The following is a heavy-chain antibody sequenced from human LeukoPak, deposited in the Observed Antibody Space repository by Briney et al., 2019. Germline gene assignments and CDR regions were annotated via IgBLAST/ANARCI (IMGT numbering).Heavy chain of an antibody. D-gene: IGHD1-1*01. CDR2: ISYDGSNK. CDR3: ARGIGTTGTLYFDY. CDR1: GFTFSSYA. J-gene: IGHJ4*02. V-gene: IGHV3-30*04. Sequence: GRSLRLSCAASGFTFSSYAMHWVRQAPGKGLEWAAVISYDGSNKYYADSVKGRFTISRDNSKNTLYLQMNSLRAEDTAVYYCARGIGTTGTLYFDYWGQGTLVTVSS.